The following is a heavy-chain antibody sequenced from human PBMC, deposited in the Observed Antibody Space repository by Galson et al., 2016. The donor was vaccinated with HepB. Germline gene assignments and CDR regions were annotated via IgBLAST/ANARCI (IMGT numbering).Heavy chain of an antibody. D-gene: IGHD6-19*01. Sequence: SLRLSCAASGFTFSSYWMHWVRQAPGKGLVWVSRINGDGSSTSYADSVNGRFTISRDNAKNTLYLQMNSLRDEDTAVYYCVKGAGTIDYWGQGTLVTVSS. CDR1: GFTFSSYW. CDR3: VKGAGTIDY. J-gene: IGHJ4*02. CDR2: INGDGSST. V-gene: IGHV3-74*01.